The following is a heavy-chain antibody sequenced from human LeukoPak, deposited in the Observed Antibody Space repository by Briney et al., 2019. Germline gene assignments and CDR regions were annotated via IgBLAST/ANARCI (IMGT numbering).Heavy chain of an antibody. V-gene: IGHV3-30*04. J-gene: IGHJ4*02. CDR3: AKDGGYCGGDCYSLLLDY. Sequence: GRSLRLSCAASGVTFSSYAMHWVRQAPGKGLEWVAVISYDGSNKYYADSVKGRFTISRDNSKNTLYLQMNSLRAEDTAVYYCAKDGGYCGGDCYSLLLDYWGQGTLVTVSS. CDR1: GVTFSSYA. D-gene: IGHD2-21*02. CDR2: ISYDGSNK.